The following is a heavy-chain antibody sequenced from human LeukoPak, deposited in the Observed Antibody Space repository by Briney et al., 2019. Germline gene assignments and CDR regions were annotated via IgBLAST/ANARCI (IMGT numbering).Heavy chain of an antibody. CDR2: ISGSGGST. CDR1: GFTFSNAW. D-gene: IGHD3-10*01. V-gene: IGHV3-23*01. CDR3: AKTSGFDRFDP. Sequence: GGSLRLSCAASGFTFSNAWMSWVRQAPGKGLEWVSAISGSGGSTYYADSVKGRFTISRDNSKNTLYLQMNSLRAEDTAVYYCAKTSGFDRFDPWGQGTLVTVSS. J-gene: IGHJ5*02.